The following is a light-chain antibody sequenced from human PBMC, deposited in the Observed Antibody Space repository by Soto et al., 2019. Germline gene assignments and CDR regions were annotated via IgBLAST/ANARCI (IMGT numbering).Light chain of an antibody. Sequence: EIVLTQSPGTLYWSPGERATLSCRASQSVSSSYLAWYQRKPGQAPRLLIYGASSRATGIPDRFSGSGSGTDFTLTISRLEPEDFAVYYCQQYGSSPWTFGQGTKVEIK. CDR3: QQYGSSPWT. V-gene: IGKV3-20*01. CDR2: GAS. CDR1: QSVSSSY. J-gene: IGKJ1*01.